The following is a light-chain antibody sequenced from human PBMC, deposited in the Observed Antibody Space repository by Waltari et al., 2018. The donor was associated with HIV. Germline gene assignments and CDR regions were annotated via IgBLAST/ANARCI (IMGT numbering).Light chain of an antibody. J-gene: IGKJ2*01. V-gene: IGKV3-20*01. Sequence: ELLFTRSPLTLSLSPGLRTTPSRRASQTVTSNYLAWYQMKPGQAPRLLIYGASIRATGVPDKFSGSGSGTDFTLTIGRLQPEDFAVYYCHQYGTSPQTFGQGSKVEIK. CDR2: GAS. CDR1: QTVTSNY. CDR3: HQYGTSPQT.